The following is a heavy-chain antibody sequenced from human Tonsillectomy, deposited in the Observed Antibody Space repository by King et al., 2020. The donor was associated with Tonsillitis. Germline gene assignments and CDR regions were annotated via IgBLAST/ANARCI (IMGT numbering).Heavy chain of an antibody. Sequence: VQLVQSGGGLVKPGGSLRLSCAASGFTFSNAWMSWVRQAPGKGLEWVGRIKSKTDGGTTDYAAPVKGRLTISRDDSKNTLYLQMNSLKTEDTAVYYCTTVRGDSSGYYLRDYYYYGMDVWGQGTTVTVSS. V-gene: IGHV3-15*01. CDR3: TTVRGDSSGYYLRDYYYYGMDV. J-gene: IGHJ6*02. D-gene: IGHD3-22*01. CDR1: GFTFSNAW. CDR2: IKSKTDGGTT.